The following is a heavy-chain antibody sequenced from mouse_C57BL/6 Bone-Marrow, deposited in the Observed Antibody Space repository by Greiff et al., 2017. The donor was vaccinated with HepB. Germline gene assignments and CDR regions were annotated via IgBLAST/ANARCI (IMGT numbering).Heavy chain of an antibody. CDR2: IYPRDGST. J-gene: IGHJ4*01. D-gene: IGHD3-3*01. Sequence: QVQLQQSGPELVKPGASVKLSCKASGYTFTSYDINWVKQRPGQGLEWIGWIYPRDGSTKYNEKFKGKATLTVDTSSSTAYMERHSLTSEDSAVYFCARLGGGYYYAMDYWGQGTSVTVSS. CDR3: ARLGGGYYYAMDY. V-gene: IGHV1-85*01. CDR1: GYTFTSYD.